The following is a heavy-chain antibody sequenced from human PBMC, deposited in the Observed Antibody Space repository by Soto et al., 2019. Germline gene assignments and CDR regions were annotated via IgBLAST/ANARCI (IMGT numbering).Heavy chain of an antibody. V-gene: IGHV3-23*01. Sequence: GGSLRLSCAASGFTFSSYAMSWVRQAPGKGLEWVSAISGSGGSTYYADSVKGRFTISRDNSKNTLYLQMNSLRAEDTAVYYCAKTYDYIWGSYRSLDYWGQGTLVTVS. CDR2: ISGSGGST. J-gene: IGHJ4*02. D-gene: IGHD3-16*02. CDR1: GFTFSSYA. CDR3: AKTYDYIWGSYRSLDY.